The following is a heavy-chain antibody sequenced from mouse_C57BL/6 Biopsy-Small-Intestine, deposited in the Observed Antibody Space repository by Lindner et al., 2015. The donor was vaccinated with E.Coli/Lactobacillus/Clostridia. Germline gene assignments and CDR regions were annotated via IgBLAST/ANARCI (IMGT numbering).Heavy chain of an antibody. D-gene: IGHD4-1*01. J-gene: IGHJ3*01. V-gene: IGHV1-7*01. Sequence: VQLQESGAELAKPGASVKLSCKASGYTFTSYWMHWVKQRPGQGLEWIGYINPSSGYTKYNQKFKDKATLTADKSFSTAYMQLSSLTYEDSAVYYCALTSWFAYWGQGTLVTVSA. CDR3: ALTSWFAY. CDR1: GYTFTSYW. CDR2: INPSSGYT.